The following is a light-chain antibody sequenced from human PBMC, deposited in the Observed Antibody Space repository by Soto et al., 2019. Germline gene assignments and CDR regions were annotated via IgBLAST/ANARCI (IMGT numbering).Light chain of an antibody. CDR3: QQRTIWPPVT. V-gene: IGKV3-11*01. J-gene: IGKJ5*01. Sequence: EIVLTESPANLSLSPGERATLSCRASPSVTNYLAWYQQKPGQAPRLLIYGAFNRATGIPARFSGSGSGTDFTLTISSLEPEDFAVYYCQQRTIWPPVTFAQGTRLEIK. CDR2: GAF. CDR1: PSVTNY.